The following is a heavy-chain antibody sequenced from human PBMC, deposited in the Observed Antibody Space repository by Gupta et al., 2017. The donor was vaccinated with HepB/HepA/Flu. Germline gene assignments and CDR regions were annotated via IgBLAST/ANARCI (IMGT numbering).Heavy chain of an antibody. Sequence: QVQLQESGPGRVKASETLSLTCTVSGGSMTSYYWNWIRQSPGKGLEWVGHIYYSGRTAYNPSLNSRVTISVDTSRSQFSLKLNSVSAADTAVYYCARDIDGSGNYPFDIWGQGTMVTVSS. D-gene: IGHD3-10*01. V-gene: IGHV4-59*01. J-gene: IGHJ3*02. CDR3: ARDIDGSGNYPFDI. CDR2: IYYSGRT. CDR1: GGSMTSYY.